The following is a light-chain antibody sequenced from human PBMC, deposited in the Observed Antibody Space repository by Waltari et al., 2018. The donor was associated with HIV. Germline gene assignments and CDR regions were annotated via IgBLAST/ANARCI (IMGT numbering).Light chain of an antibody. J-gene: IGKJ3*01. V-gene: IGKV4-1*01. CDR3: HQYYTTPWA. Sequence: DIVLTQSPDSLAVSLGERATINCKASQSVLYNSNSKNYLSWYQQRPGQPPKLLIYWASTRESGVPDRFSGSASGTDFTLTISGLQAEDVAVYYCHQYYTTPWAFGPGTKLDFK. CDR1: QSVLYNSNSKNY. CDR2: WAS.